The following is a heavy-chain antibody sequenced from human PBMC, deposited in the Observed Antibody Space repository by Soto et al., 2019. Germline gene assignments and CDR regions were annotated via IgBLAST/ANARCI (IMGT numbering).Heavy chain of an antibody. J-gene: IGHJ4*02. CDR1: GGSISSSSYY. Sequence: QLQLQESGPGLVKPSETLSLTCTVSGGSISSSSYYWGWIRQPSGKGLEWIGSIYYSGSTYYNPSLKSRVTITVDTSKNRFSLKLSSVTAADTAVYYCASSYGDYVSYWGQGTLVTVSS. V-gene: IGHV4-39*01. D-gene: IGHD4-17*01. CDR2: IYYSGST. CDR3: ASSYGDYVSY.